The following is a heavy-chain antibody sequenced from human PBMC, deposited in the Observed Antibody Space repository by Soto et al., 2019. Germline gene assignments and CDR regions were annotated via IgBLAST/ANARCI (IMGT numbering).Heavy chain of an antibody. Sequence: ASVKVSCKASGYTFTSYGISWVRQAPGQGLEWMGWISAYNGNTNYAQKLQGRVTMTTDTSTGTAYMELRSLRSDDTAMYYCARDRQASVWGSYGEVWFDPWGQGTLVTVSS. D-gene: IGHD3-16*01. CDR2: ISAYNGNT. J-gene: IGHJ5*02. CDR3: ARDRQASVWGSYGEVWFDP. V-gene: IGHV1-18*01. CDR1: GYTFTSYG.